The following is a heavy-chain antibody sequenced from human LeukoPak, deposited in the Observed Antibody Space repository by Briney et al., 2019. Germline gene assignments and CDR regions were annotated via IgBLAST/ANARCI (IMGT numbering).Heavy chain of an antibody. Sequence: GESLKISCKASGYSFINYWIGWVRQMPGKGLEWMGIIYPGDSDVRYSPSFQGPVTISADKSINTAYLQRSSLKASDTAIYYCARGGSHFESWGQGTLVTVSS. D-gene: IGHD3-16*01. V-gene: IGHV5-51*01. CDR3: ARGGSHFES. CDR1: GYSFINYW. CDR2: IYPGDSDV. J-gene: IGHJ4*02.